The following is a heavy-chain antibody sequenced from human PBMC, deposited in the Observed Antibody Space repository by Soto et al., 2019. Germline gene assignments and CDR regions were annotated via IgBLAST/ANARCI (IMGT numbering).Heavy chain of an antibody. Sequence: QVQLVQSGAEVKKPGASVKVSCKASGYTFTSYGISWVRQAPGQGREWMGWISAYNGNTNYAQKLQGRVTMTTDTSTSTAYMELRSLRSDDTAVYYCARDREDIVWAAAGWFDPWGQGTLVTVSS. J-gene: IGHJ5*02. CDR2: ISAYNGNT. V-gene: IGHV1-18*01. CDR3: ARDREDIVWAAAGWFDP. D-gene: IGHD5-12*01. CDR1: GYTFTSYG.